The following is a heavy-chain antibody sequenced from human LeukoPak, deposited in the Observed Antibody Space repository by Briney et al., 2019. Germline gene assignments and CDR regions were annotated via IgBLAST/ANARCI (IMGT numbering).Heavy chain of an antibody. Sequence: SETLSLTCTVSGGSISPYYWRWIRQPPGKGLEWIGYIYYSGSTNYNPSLKSRVTITVDTSKNQSSLKLSSVTAADTAVYYCARGLQNVLLWFGELRGNWFDPWGQGTLVTVSS. CDR2: IYYSGST. CDR1: GGSISPYY. D-gene: IGHD3-10*01. CDR3: ARGLQNVLLWFGELRGNWFDP. J-gene: IGHJ5*02. V-gene: IGHV4-59*12.